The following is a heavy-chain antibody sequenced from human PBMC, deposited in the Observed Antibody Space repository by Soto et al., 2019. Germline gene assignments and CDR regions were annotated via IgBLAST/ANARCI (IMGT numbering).Heavy chain of an antibody. J-gene: IGHJ3*02. CDR3: ATAGPDVFGI. V-gene: IGHV1-24*01. CDR1: GYTLTELS. CDR2: FDPEDGEA. Sequence: SVKVSCKVSGYTLTELSMHWVRQAPGKGLEWMGGFDPEDGEAIYAQKFQGRVTMTEDTSTDTAYMELSSLRSEETAVYYCATAGPDVFGIWGQGTIVTVSS.